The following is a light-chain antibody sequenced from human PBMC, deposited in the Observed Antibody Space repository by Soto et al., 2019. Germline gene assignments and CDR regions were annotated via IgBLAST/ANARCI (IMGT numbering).Light chain of an antibody. J-gene: IGKJ4*01. CDR3: QQHINSPLT. CDR1: QTVRQNY. V-gene: IGKV3D-20*02. Sequence: VLPQSQGSLYLYPGARAPLPGRASQTVRQNYLAWYQQKPGQAPRLRIYEASHRATGIPARFSGSGSGADFTLTISRLEPEDFALYYCQQHINSPLTFGGGTKVDIK. CDR2: EAS.